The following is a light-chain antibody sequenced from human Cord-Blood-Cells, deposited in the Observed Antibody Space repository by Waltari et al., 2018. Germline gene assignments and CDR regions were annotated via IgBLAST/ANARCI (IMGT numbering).Light chain of an antibody. J-gene: IGKJ3*01. CDR2: GAS. CDR1: QSVSSN. CDR3: QQYNNWPGT. V-gene: IGKV3-15*01. Sequence: EIVMTQSPAPLPVSPGERATLSCRASQSVSSNLAWYQQKPGQAPRLLIYGASTRATGIPARFSGSGSGTEFTLTISSLQSEDFAVYYCQQYNNWPGTFGPGTKVDIK.